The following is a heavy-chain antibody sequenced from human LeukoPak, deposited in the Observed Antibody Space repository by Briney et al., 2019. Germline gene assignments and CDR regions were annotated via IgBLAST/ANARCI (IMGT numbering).Heavy chain of an antibody. CDR2: INHSGST. Sequence: SETLSLTCTVSGGSISSYYWSWIRQPPGKGLEWIGEINHSGSTNYNPSLKSRVTISVDTSKNQFSLKLSSVTAADTAVYYCATSETFWSGDAFDIWGQGTMVTVSS. CDR3: ATSETFWSGDAFDI. D-gene: IGHD3-3*01. V-gene: IGHV4-34*01. J-gene: IGHJ3*02. CDR1: GGSISSYY.